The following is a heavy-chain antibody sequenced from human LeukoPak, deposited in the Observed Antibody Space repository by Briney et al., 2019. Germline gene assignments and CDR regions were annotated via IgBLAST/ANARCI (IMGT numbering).Heavy chain of an antibody. CDR3: GRRGSTSWYVY. CDR1: GFTFSSYW. V-gene: IGHV3-7*01. Sequence: GGSLRLSCAASGFTFSSYWMSWVRQAPGKGLEWVASIKQDGSEKYYVDSVKGRFTISRDNAKNSVYLQMNSLRAEDTAVYYCGRRGSTSWYVYWGQGTLVTASS. D-gene: IGHD6-13*01. CDR2: IKQDGSEK. J-gene: IGHJ4*02.